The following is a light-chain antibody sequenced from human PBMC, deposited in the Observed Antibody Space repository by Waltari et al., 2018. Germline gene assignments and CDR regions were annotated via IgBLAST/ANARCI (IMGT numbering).Light chain of an antibody. Sequence: IVMTQSPANLSVSPGERGTLSCRASQSVSSNLAWYQQKPGQAPRLLIYGASTRATGIPARFSGSGSGTEFTLTISSLQSEDFAVYYCQQYNNWPLWTFGQGTKVEIK. CDR1: QSVSSN. V-gene: IGKV3-15*01. CDR2: GAS. CDR3: QQYNNWPLWT. J-gene: IGKJ1*01.